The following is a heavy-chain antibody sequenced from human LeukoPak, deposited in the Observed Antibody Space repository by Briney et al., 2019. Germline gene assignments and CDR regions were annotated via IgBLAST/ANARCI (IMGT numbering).Heavy chain of an antibody. J-gene: IGHJ2*01. CDR1: GGSISSYY. Sequence: SETLSLTCTVSGGSISSYYWSWIRQPPGKGLEWIGYIYYSGSTNYNPSLKSRVTISVDTSKNQFSLKLSSVTAADTAVYYCVKSWGFGELYWYFDLWGRGTLVTVSS. CDR2: IYYSGST. D-gene: IGHD3-10*01. V-gene: IGHV4-59*01. CDR3: VKSWGFGELYWYFDL.